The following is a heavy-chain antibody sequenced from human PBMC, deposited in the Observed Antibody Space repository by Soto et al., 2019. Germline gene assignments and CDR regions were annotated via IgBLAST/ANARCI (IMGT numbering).Heavy chain of an antibody. J-gene: IGHJ6*02. V-gene: IGHV3-74*01. CDR1: GFRVSDYW. CDR3: TATPRNSMGV. D-gene: IGHD1-1*01. CDR2: VSNEGSK. Sequence: EVQLVESGGGLVQPGGSLRLACAGSGFRVSDYWMHWVRQAPGKGLVWVSRVSNEGSKGYADFVKGRFTLSKDNAKNTLYLAMDSLSVEDAALYYCTATPRNSMGVWGQVPKVTVAS.